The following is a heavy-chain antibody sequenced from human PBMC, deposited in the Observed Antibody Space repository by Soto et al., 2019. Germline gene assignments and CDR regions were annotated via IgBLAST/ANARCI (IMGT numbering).Heavy chain of an antibody. Sequence: EVQLVESGGGLVKPGGSLRLSCAAPGFTFSSYSMNWVCQAPGKGLEWVSSISSSSSYIYYADSVKGRFTISRDNAKNSLYLEMNSLRAEDTAVYYCARDRVLSVLYFSGGSCYGALDYWGQGTLVTVSS. J-gene: IGHJ4*02. V-gene: IGHV3-21*01. CDR1: GFTFSSYS. D-gene: IGHD2-15*01. CDR2: ISSSSSYI. CDR3: ARDRVLSVLYFSGGSCYGALDY.